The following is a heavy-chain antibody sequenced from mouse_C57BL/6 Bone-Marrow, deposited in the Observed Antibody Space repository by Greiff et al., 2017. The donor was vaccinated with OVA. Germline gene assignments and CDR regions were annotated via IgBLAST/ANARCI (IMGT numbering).Heavy chain of an antibody. CDR1: GFNIKDYY. J-gene: IGHJ3*01. V-gene: IGHV14-1*01. D-gene: IGHD1-1*01. CDR2: IDPEDGDT. Sequence: VQLQQSGAELVRPGASVKLSCTASGFNIKDYYMHWVKQRPEQGLEWIGRIDPEDGDTEYAPKFQGKATITADTSSNTAYLQLSSLTSEDTAIYYCARDTTTYGFAYWGQGTLVTVSA. CDR3: ARDTTTYGFAY.